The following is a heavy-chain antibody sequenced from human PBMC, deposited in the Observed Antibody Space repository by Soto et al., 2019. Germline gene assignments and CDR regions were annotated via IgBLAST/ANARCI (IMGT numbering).Heavy chain of an antibody. D-gene: IGHD2-15*01. Sequence: GGSLRLSCAASGFTFDDYAMHWVRQAPGKGLEWVSGISWNSGSIGYADSVKGRFTISRDNSKNTLYLQLHSLGSEDTAIYYCARERSGGFDYWGQGTQVTVSS. J-gene: IGHJ4*02. V-gene: IGHV3-9*01. CDR2: ISWNSGSI. CDR3: ARERSGGFDY. CDR1: GFTFDDYA.